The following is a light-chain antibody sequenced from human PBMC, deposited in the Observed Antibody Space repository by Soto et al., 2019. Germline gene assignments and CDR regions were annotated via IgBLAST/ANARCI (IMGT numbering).Light chain of an antibody. J-gene: IGLJ3*02. Sequence: QSALTQPASVSGSPGQSITISCTGTSSDIGGYNYVSWYQQYPGKAPNLIIYEVTNRPSGISYRFSGSKSGNTASLTISGLQVEDEADYYCQSYDSSLSGSGVFGGGTKLTVL. V-gene: IGLV2-14*01. CDR3: QSYDSSLSGSGV. CDR1: SSDIGGYNY. CDR2: EVT.